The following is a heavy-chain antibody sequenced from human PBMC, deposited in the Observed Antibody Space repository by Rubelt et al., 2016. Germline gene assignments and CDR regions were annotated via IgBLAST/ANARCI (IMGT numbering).Heavy chain of an antibody. CDR1: GFTFSSYE. J-gene: IGHJ4*02. CDR2: ISSSGSTI. V-gene: IGHV3-48*03. CDR3: ARSDIVATITDY. D-gene: IGHD5-12*01. Sequence: EVQLVESGGGLVQPGGSLRLSCAASGFTFSSYEMNWVRQAPGKVLEWVSYISSSGSTIYYADSVKGRFTISRENAKNSLYLQMNGLRAEDTAVYYCARSDIVATITDYWGQGTLVTVSS.